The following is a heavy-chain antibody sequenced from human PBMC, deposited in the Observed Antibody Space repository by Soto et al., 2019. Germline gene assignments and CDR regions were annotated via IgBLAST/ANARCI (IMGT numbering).Heavy chain of an antibody. J-gene: IGHJ4*02. CDR3: ASRHCSGGSCYNPGFDF. CDR2: IFFTGNI. D-gene: IGHD2-15*01. V-gene: IGHV4-39*01. CDR1: GASLSSISYY. Sequence: SETLSLTCTVSGASLSSISYYWGWIRQPPGKGLEWVGSIFFTGNIYYNPSLKSRVTISVDTSRNQFSLMVNSVTAADTAVYYCASRHCSGGSCYNPGFDFWGQGALVTVSS.